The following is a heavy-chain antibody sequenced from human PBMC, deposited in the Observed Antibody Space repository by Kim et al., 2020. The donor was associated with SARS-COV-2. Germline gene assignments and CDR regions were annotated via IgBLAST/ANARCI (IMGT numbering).Heavy chain of an antibody. CDR3: ARDRLPTAMVTLSLGMDV. CDR1: GFTFSSYG. J-gene: IGHJ6*02. V-gene: IGHV3-33*01. D-gene: IGHD5-18*01. CDR2: IWYDGSNK. Sequence: GWSLRLSCAASGFTFSSYGMHWVRQAPGKGLEWVAVIWYDGSNKYYADSVKGRFTISRDNSKNTLYLQMNSLRAEDTAVYYCARDRLPTAMVTLSLGMDVWGQGTTVTVSS.